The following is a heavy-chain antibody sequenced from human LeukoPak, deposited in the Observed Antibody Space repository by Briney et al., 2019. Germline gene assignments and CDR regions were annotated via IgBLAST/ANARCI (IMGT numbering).Heavy chain of an antibody. J-gene: IGHJ4*02. CDR2: IYHSGST. CDR1: GGSISSYY. CDR3: ARSITIFGVVAQTRFFDY. V-gene: IGHV4-59*01. D-gene: IGHD3-3*01. Sequence: PSETLSLTCTVSGGSISSYYWSWIRQPPGKGLEWIGYIYHSGSTNYNPSLKSRVTISVDTSKNQFSLKLSSVTAADTAVYYCARSITIFGVVAQTRFFDYWGQGTLVAVSS.